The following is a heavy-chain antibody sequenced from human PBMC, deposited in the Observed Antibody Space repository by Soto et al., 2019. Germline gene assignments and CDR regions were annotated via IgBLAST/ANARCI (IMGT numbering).Heavy chain of an antibody. V-gene: IGHV1-18*01. CDR1: GYIFTNYG. CDR3: ARANTWVTGRVGTH. J-gene: IGHJ4*02. Sequence: QIHLEQSRIEMKEPGTSLKLSCATSGYIFTNYGISWVRQAPAQGLEWMGWIRGYNGNTKYAQRFPDRVVMSADKFTSTGYLEVRNLRSDDTAVYYCARANTWVTGRVGTHWGQGTKVTVS. D-gene: IGHD1-1*01. CDR2: IRGYNGNT.